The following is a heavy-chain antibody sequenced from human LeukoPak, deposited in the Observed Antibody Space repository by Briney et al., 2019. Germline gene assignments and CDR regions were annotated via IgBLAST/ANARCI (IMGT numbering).Heavy chain of an antibody. CDR3: ARVLLGSWDWFDP. D-gene: IGHD3-10*01. Sequence: GGSLRLSCAASGFTFSSYGMHWVRQAPGKGLEWVAFIRYDGSNKYYADSVKGRFTISRDNSKNTLCLQMNGLRAEDTAVYYCARVLLGSWDWFDPWGQGTLVTVSS. J-gene: IGHJ5*02. V-gene: IGHV3-30*02. CDR1: GFTFSSYG. CDR2: IRYDGSNK.